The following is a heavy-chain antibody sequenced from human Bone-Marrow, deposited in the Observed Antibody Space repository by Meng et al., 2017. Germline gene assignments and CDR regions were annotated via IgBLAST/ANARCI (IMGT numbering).Heavy chain of an antibody. J-gene: IGHJ3*02. Sequence: GESLKISCAASGFTFSSYSMNWVRQAPGKGLEWVSSISSSSSYIYYADSVKGRFTISRDNAKNSLYLQMNSLRAEDTAVYYCARDLVGWLVRYDAFNIWARGPL. CDR2: ISSSSSYI. V-gene: IGHV3-21*01. CDR1: GFTFSSYS. D-gene: IGHD6-19*01. CDR3: ARDLVGWLVRYDAFNI.